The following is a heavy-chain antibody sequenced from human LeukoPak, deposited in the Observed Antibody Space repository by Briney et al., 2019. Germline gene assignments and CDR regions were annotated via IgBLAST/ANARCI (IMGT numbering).Heavy chain of an antibody. CDR2: IGVAGDT. CDR3: AKAFDYNGLRGEGGSFDC. V-gene: IGHV3-13*01. J-gene: IGHJ4*02. D-gene: IGHD4-11*01. Sequence: PGGSLRLSCVASGFNFSKNDMHWVRQTTERGLEWASAIGVAGDTYYADPVKGRFTISREDGKNSVYLQMNSLRAGDTAVYFCAKAFDYNGLRGEGGSFDCWGQGALVTVSS. CDR1: GFNFSKND.